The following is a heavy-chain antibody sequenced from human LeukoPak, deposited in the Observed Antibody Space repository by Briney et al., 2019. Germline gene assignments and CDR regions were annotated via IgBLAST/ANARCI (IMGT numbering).Heavy chain of an antibody. CDR1: GFTFSDYY. V-gene: IGHV3-11*06. CDR3: ARKQKYPAGILSPIDY. CDR2: ISSSSSYT. Sequence: PGGSLRLSCAASGFTFSDYYMSWIRQAPGKGLEWVSYISSSSSYTNYADSVKGRFTISRDNAKNSLYLQMNSLRAEDTAVYYCARKQKYPAGILSPIDYWGQGTLVTVSS. J-gene: IGHJ4*02. D-gene: IGHD2-15*01.